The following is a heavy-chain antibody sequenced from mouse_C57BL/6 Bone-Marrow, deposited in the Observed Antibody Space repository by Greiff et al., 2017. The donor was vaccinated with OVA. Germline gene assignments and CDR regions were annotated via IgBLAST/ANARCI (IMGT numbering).Heavy chain of an antibody. V-gene: IGHV1-59*01. CDR1: GYTFTSYW. J-gene: IGHJ3*01. CDR3: ARWDEYDGFAY. CDR2: IDPSDSYT. D-gene: IGHD2-4*01. Sequence: VKLQQPGAELVRPGTSVKLSCKASGYTFTSYWMHWVKQRPGQGLEWIGVIDPSDSYTNYNQKFKGKATLTVDTSSSTAYMQLNSLTSEDSAVYYCARWDEYDGFAYWGQGTLVTVSA.